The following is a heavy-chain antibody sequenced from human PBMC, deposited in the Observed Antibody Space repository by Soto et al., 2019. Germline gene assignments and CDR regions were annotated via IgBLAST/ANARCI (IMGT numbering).Heavy chain of an antibody. CDR2: IYHSGST. D-gene: IGHD5-18*01. Sequence: SETLYLTCAVSGGSISSSNWWSWVRQPPGKGLEWIGEIYHSGSTNYNPSLKSRVTISVDKSKNQFSLKLSSVTAADTAVYYCARDGYGYDYGMDVWGQGTTVTVSS. CDR3: ARDGYGYDYGMDV. V-gene: IGHV4-4*02. J-gene: IGHJ6*02. CDR1: GGSISSSNW.